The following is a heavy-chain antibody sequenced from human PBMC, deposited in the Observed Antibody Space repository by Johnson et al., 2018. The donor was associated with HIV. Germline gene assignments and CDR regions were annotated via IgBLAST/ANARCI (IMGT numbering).Heavy chain of an antibody. CDR3: ARNYGSGTYFCNEAFDM. J-gene: IGHJ3*02. Sequence: EMQLVESGGGVVRPGGSLTLSCEASAFTFDDYGMSWVRQGPGKGPEWVSGINWNGESTGYAESVKGRFTIFRDNAKNSTYLEMNSLRVEDTALYYCARNYGSGTYFCNEAFDMWGQGTRVIVSS. CDR2: INWNGEST. CDR1: AFTFDDYG. D-gene: IGHD3-10*01. V-gene: IGHV3-20*04.